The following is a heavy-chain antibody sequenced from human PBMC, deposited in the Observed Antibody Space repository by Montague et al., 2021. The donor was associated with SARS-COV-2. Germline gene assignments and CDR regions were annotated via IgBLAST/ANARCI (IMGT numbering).Heavy chain of an antibody. D-gene: IGHD3-22*01. J-gene: IGHJ4*02. CDR3: DGSSEEEHYFDY. Sequence: SETLSLTCTVSGGSISSSSYYWGWIRQPPGKGLAWVGSINDNGSTYYNPSLQSPVTISVDTSKNQLTLKLRSVTAADTAVYYCDGSSEEEHYFDYWGQGTLVTVSS. CDR2: INDNGST. CDR1: GGSISSSSYY. V-gene: IGHV4-39*01.